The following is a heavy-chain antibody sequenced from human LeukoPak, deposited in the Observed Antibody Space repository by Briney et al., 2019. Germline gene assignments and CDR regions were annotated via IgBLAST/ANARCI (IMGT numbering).Heavy chain of an antibody. CDR1: GGSISNYY. CDR3: ARGYSSSWSHYFDY. J-gene: IGHJ4*02. V-gene: IGHV4-59*01. D-gene: IGHD6-13*01. Sequence: SETLSLTCTVSGGSISNYYWSWIRQPPGKGLEWIGYIYYSGSTNYNPSLKSRVTISVDTSKNQFSLKLSSVTAADTAVYYCARGYSSSWSHYFDYWGQGTLVTVSS. CDR2: IYYSGST.